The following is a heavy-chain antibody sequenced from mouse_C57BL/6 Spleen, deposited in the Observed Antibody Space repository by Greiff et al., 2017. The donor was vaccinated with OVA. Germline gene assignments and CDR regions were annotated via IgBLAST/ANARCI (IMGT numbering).Heavy chain of an antibody. CDR2: ISDGGSYT. Sequence: DVQLQESGGGLVKPGGSLKLSCAASGFTFSSYAMSWVRQTPEKRLEWVATISDGGSYTYYPDNVKGRFTISRDNAKNNLYLQMSHLKSEDTAMYYCARAPITTVVADYFDYWGQGTTLTVSS. CDR3: ARAPITTVVADYFDY. V-gene: IGHV5-4*01. D-gene: IGHD1-1*01. J-gene: IGHJ2*01. CDR1: GFTFSSYA.